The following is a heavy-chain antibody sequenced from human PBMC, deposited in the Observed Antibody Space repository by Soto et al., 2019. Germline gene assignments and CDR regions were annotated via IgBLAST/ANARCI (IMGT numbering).Heavy chain of an antibody. D-gene: IGHD2-15*01. CDR2: IIPIFGTA. V-gene: IGHV1-69*12. CDR1: GGTFSSYA. CDR3: AGGNCSGGSCYRPSGAFDI. Sequence: QVQLVQSGAEVKKPGSSVKVSCKASGGTFSSYAISWVRQAPGQGLEWMGGIIPIFGTANYAQKFQGRVTIAAEEXXSXAXXELSSLRSEDTAVYYCAGGNCSGGSCYRPSGAFDIWGQGTMVTVSS. J-gene: IGHJ3*02.